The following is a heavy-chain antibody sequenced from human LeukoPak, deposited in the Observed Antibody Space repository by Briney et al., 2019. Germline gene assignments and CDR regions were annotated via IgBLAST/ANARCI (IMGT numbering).Heavy chain of an antibody. CDR3: ASTKDIVVVPAAMRWANYYYYSMDV. Sequence: ASVKVSCKASGGTFSSYAISWVRQAPGQGLEWMGGIIPIFGTANYAQKFQGRVTITADESTSTAYMELSSLRSEDTAVYYCASTKDIVVVPAAMRWANYYYYSMDVWGQGTTVTVSS. CDR2: IIPIFGTA. CDR1: GGTFSSYA. J-gene: IGHJ6*02. V-gene: IGHV1-69*13. D-gene: IGHD2-2*01.